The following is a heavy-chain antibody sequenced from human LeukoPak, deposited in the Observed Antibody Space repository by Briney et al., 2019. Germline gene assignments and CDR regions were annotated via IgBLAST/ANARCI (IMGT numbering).Heavy chain of an antibody. CDR1: GGSISSYY. D-gene: IGHD2-21*02. Sequence: PSETLSLTCTVSGGSISSYYWSWIRQPPGKGLEWIGYIYYSGSTNYNPSLKSRVTISVDTSKNQFSLKLSSVTAADTAVYYCVREVTVTSYFDYWGQGILVTVSS. J-gene: IGHJ4*02. V-gene: IGHV4-59*12. CDR2: IYYSGST. CDR3: VREVTVTSYFDY.